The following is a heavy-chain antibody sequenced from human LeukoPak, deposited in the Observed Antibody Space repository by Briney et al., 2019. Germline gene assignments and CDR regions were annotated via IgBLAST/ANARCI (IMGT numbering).Heavy chain of an antibody. CDR3: ARGTAGAYDY. CDR2: IRPDGNDR. CDR1: GLTFSDYW. D-gene: IGHD4/OR15-4a*01. V-gene: IGHV3-7*01. J-gene: IGHJ4*02. Sequence: GGSLRLSCAASGLTFSDYWMILGRQAPGKGLEWVANIRPDGNDRYLVDSARGRFTISRDNAKNSLYLQMNSMRAEDTAMYYCARGTAGAYDYWGQGTLVTVSS.